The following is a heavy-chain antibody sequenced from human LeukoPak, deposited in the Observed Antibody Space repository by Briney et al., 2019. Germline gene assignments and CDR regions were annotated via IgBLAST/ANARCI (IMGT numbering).Heavy chain of an antibody. D-gene: IGHD2-15*01. J-gene: IGHJ6*02. V-gene: IGHV4-59*08. CDR1: GGSISGYF. Sequence: SETLSLTCTVSGGSISGYFWSCIRQPPGQGLEFIGYIYYTGATLYNPSLKSRVTMSVDTSKNQFSLKLSSVTAADTAVYHCARHDPVGYYQHGMGVWGQGTTVTVSS. CDR2: IYYTGAT. CDR3: ARHDPVGYYQHGMGV.